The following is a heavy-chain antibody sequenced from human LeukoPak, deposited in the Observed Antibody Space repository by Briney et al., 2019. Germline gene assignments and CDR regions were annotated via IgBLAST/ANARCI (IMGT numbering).Heavy chain of an antibody. Sequence: ASVKVSCKASGYTFTSYGISWVRQAPGQGLEWMGWISAYNGNTNYAQKLQGSVTMTTDTSTSTAYMELRSLRSDDTAVYYCARDGGIIVVVPAVDYWGQGTLVTVSS. V-gene: IGHV1-18*04. D-gene: IGHD2-2*01. CDR3: ARDGGIIVVVPAVDY. CDR2: ISAYNGNT. CDR1: GYTFTSYG. J-gene: IGHJ4*02.